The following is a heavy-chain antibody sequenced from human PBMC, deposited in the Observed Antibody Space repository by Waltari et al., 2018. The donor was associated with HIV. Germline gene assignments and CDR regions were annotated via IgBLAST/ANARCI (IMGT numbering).Heavy chain of an antibody. V-gene: IGHV3-15*05. CDR1: GFTFSNAW. CDR3: TTDEFYYGNSGYFDY. CDR2: IKRKADGGTT. D-gene: IGHD3-22*01. J-gene: IGHJ4*02. Sequence: EVQLVESGGDLVKPGGCLRLSCAASGFTFSNAWMSWVRQAPGKGQEWVGRIKRKADGGTTDYAAPVKGRFTISRDDSKNTLYLQMNSLRFEDTAVYYCTTDEFYYGNSGYFDYWGQGTLVTVSS.